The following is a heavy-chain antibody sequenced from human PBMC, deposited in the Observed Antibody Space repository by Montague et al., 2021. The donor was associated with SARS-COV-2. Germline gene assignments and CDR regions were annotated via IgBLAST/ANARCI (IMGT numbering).Heavy chain of an antibody. V-gene: IGHV4-59*01. D-gene: IGHD3-22*01. CDR2: IYYSGRT. CDR1: GGSISSYY. CDR3: ARGGGSCYGYYFDY. Sequence: SETLSLTCTVSGGSISSYYWNWIRQSPGKGLEWIGYIYYSGRTNYNPSLKSRVTTSVDTSKNQFSLKLSSVTAADTAVYYCARGGGSCYGYYFDYWGQGTLVTVSS. J-gene: IGHJ4*02.